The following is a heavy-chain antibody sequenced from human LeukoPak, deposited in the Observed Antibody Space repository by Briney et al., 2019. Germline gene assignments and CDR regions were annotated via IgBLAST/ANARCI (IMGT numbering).Heavy chain of an antibody. J-gene: IGHJ4*02. CDR2: IDWDDDE. V-gene: IGHV2-70*17. CDR1: GFSLSARGMC. Sequence: SGPTLVNPTQILTLTCTFSGFSLSARGMCVGWVRQPPGKALEWLARIDWDDDEFHTTTLRTRLTISKDTSKNQVVLTMTNMDPVDTATYYCARWATQGFDYWGQGILVTVSS. CDR3: ARWATQGFDY.